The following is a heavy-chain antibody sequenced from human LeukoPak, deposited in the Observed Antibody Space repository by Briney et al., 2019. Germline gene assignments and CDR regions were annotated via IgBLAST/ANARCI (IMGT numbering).Heavy chain of an antibody. V-gene: IGHV4-59*01. Sequence: ASETLSLTCSVSGGSMNSYYWTWIRQPPGTGLEYIGYVYYNESTNYNPSLKSRVTISVDTSKNQFSLKLTSITAADTAMYYCARGLGSGWPFDYWGQGTLVTVSS. CDR1: GGSMNSYY. J-gene: IGHJ4*02. D-gene: IGHD6-19*01. CDR3: ARGLGSGWPFDY. CDR2: VYYNEST.